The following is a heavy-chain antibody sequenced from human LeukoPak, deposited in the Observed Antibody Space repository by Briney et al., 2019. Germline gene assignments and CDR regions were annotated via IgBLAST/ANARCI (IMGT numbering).Heavy chain of an antibody. CDR2: IYSGGST. CDR3: ARVDYYDSSGPLDY. CDR1: GSTFTSNY. Sequence: GGSLRLSCAASGSTFTSNYMSWVRQAPGKGLEWVSIIYSGGSTYYADSVKGRFTISRDNSKNTLYLQMNSLRAEDTAVYYCARVDYYDSSGPLDYWGQGTLVTVSS. D-gene: IGHD3-22*01. J-gene: IGHJ4*02. V-gene: IGHV3-66*02.